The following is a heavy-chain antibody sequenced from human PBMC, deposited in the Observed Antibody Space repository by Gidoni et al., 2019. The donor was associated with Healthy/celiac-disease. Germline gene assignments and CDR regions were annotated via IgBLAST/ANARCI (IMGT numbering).Heavy chain of an antibody. J-gene: IGHJ4*02. Sequence: QLQLQESGPGLVKPSETLSLTCTVSGGSISSSSYYWGWIRQPPGKGLEWIGSIYYSGSTYYNPSLKSRVTISVDTSKNQFSLKLSSVTAADTAVYYCARLRYSSSSVHYWGQGTLVTVSS. CDR3: ARLRYSSSSVHY. CDR2: IYYSGST. CDR1: GGSISSSSYY. D-gene: IGHD6-6*01. V-gene: IGHV4-39*01.